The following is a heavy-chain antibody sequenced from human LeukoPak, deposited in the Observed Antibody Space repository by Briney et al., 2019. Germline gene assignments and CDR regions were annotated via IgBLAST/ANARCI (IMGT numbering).Heavy chain of an antibody. CDR3: ARSNYGTYDY. CDR1: GFTFGRHW. D-gene: IGHD1-26*01. J-gene: IGHJ4*02. CDR2: ITPDGRDR. Sequence: GGSLRLSCAASGFTFGRHWMNWVRQAPGKGLEWVASITPDGRDRYYVDSVKGRFTVSRDNAKNSLYLQMISLRGEGTAVYFCARSNYGTYDYWGQGALVTVSS. V-gene: IGHV3-7*01.